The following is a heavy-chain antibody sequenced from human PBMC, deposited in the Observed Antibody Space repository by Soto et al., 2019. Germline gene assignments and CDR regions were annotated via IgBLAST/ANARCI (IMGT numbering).Heavy chain of an antibody. CDR2: IYYSGST. CDR3: ARRGQPWWFDP. D-gene: IGHD3-16*01. V-gene: IGHV4-59*08. J-gene: IGHJ5*02. CDR1: GGSISSYY. Sequence: SETLSLTCTVSGGSISSYYWSWIRQPPGKGLEWIGYIYYSGSTDYNPSLKSRVTISVDTSKNQFSLKLSSVTAADTAVYYCARRGQPWWFDPWGQGTLVTVSS.